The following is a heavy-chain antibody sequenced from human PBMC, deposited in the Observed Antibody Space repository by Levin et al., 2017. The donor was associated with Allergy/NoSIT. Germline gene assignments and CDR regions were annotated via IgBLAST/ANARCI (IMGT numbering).Heavy chain of an antibody. CDR3: AKRYCSGGSCTYYYYYGMDV. CDR2: ISGSGGST. CDR1: GFTFSGYA. J-gene: IGHJ6*02. D-gene: IGHD2-15*01. V-gene: IGHV3-23*01. Sequence: GGSLRLSCAASGFTFSGYAMSWVRQAPGKGLEWVSAISGSGGSTYYADSVKGRFTISRDNSKNTLYLQMNSLRAEDTAVYYCAKRYCSGGSCTYYYYYGMDVWGQGTTVTVSS.